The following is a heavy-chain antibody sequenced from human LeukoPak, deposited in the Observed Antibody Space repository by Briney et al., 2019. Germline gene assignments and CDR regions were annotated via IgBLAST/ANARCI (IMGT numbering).Heavy chain of an antibody. D-gene: IGHD6-13*01. Sequence: ASVKVSCKVYGYTFTGYYIHWVRQAPGQGLEWMGWINPKSGGTNYAQKFQGRVTMTRDTSISTAYMELSRLRSDDTAVYYCARGDGYSSSWYQFWFDPWGQGTLVTVSS. CDR2: INPKSGGT. J-gene: IGHJ5*02. CDR3: ARGDGYSSSWYQFWFDP. CDR1: GYTFTGYY. V-gene: IGHV1-2*02.